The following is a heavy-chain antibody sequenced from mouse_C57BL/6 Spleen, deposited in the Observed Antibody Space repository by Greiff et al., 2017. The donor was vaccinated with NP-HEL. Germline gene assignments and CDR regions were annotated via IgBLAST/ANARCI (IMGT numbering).Heavy chain of an antibody. CDR3: AREDGNYDTWFAY. V-gene: IGHV5-4*01. J-gene: IGHJ3*01. CDR1: GFTFSSYA. D-gene: IGHD2-1*01. CDR2: ISDGGSYT. Sequence: DVHLVESGGGLVKPGGSLKLSCAASGFTFSSYAMSWVRQTPEKRLEWVATISDGGSYTYYPDNVKGRFTISRDNAKNNLYRQMSHLKSEDTAMYYWAREDGNYDTWFAYWGQGTLVTVSA.